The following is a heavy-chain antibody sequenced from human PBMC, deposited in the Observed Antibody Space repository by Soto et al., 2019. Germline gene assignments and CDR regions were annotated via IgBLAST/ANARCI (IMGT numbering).Heavy chain of an antibody. V-gene: IGHV3-33*01. J-gene: IGHJ3*02. CDR2: IWNDGTNK. D-gene: IGHD1-7*01. CDR3: ARDNWNYVSAFDI. Sequence: PGGSLRLSCAASGFTFSIYAMHWVLQAPGKGLEWVAVIWNDGTNKQYEESVKRRFTISRDNSKNTLYLKMNSMRAEDTAVYYCARDNWNYVSAFDIWGQGTMVTVSS. CDR1: GFTFSIYA.